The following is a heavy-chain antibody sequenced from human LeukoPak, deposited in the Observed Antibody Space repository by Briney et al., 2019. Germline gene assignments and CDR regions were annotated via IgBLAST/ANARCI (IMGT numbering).Heavy chain of an antibody. V-gene: IGHV3-11*04. J-gene: IGHJ4*02. CDR3: ARDLGPYSSSWYYFDY. Sequence: GGSLRLSCAASGFTFSDYYMSWIRQAPGKGLEWVSYISSSGSTIYYADSVKGRFTISRDNAKNSLYLQMNSLRAEDTAVYYCARDLGPYSSSWYYFDYWGQGTLVTVSS. D-gene: IGHD6-13*01. CDR2: ISSSGSTI. CDR1: GFTFSDYY.